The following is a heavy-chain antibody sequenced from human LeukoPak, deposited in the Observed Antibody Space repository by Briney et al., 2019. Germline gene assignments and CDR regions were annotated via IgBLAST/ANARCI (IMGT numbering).Heavy chain of an antibody. V-gene: IGHV3-13*01. Sequence: GRSLRLSCAASGLIYSNYDMLWVRQARGGGLEWVSAIGIADDTNYADSVKGRFPISREKSKNPLLLQINGLRDGDTAVYYCVRGGIKVSGIDAFDIWGQGTVVTVSS. CDR2: IGIADDT. D-gene: IGHD5/OR15-5a*01. CDR3: VRGGIKVSGIDAFDI. CDR1: GLIYSNYD. J-gene: IGHJ3*02.